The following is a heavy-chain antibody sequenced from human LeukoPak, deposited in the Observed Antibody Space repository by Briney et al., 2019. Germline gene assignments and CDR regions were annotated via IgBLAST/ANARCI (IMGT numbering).Heavy chain of an antibody. Sequence: SVKVSCKASGGTFSSYAISWVRQAPGQGLEWMGGIIPIFGTANYAQKFQGRVTITADKSTSTAYMELSSLRSEDTAVYYCAKASSLLRGPMVIHYFDFWGQGTLVTVSS. CDR1: GGTFSSYA. CDR2: IIPIFGTA. D-gene: IGHD2-21*01. V-gene: IGHV1-69*06. CDR3: AKASSLLRGPMVIHYFDF. J-gene: IGHJ4*02.